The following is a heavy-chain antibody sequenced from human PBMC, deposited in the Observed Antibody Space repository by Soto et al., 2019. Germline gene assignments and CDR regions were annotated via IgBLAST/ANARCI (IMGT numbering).Heavy chain of an antibody. J-gene: IGHJ4*02. CDR3: ASSYGSGYRAFDY. D-gene: IGHD3-10*01. Sequence: QVQLVQSGAEVKRPGSSVNVSCKASGDTFNFYSINWVRQAPGVGLEWVGRVNPILSMSNYAQRFQGRVTMTADKSTSTAYMELRSLRSEDTAIYYCASSYGSGYRAFDYWGQGALVTVSS. V-gene: IGHV1-69*02. CDR2: VNPILSMS. CDR1: GDTFNFYS.